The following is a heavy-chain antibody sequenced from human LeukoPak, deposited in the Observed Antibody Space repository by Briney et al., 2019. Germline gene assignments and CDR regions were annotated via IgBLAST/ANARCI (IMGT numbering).Heavy chain of an antibody. D-gene: IGHD5-12*01. J-gene: IGHJ6*02. V-gene: IGHV4-59*01. Sequence: PSETLSLTCTASGGSISSSYWSWIRQPQGKGLEWIGYIYDSGSTNYNPSLKSRVTISVDTSKNQFSLKLSSVTAADTAVYYCARGGSGYDSFYYYGMDVWGQGTTVTVSS. CDR1: GGSISSSY. CDR3: ARGGSGYDSFYYYGMDV. CDR2: IYDSGST.